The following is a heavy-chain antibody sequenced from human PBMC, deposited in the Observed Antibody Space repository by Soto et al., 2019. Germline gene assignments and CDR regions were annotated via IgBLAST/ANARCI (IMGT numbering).Heavy chain of an antibody. Sequence: SGPTLMHPTQPLTLTCTFSGFSLSTSGVGVVWIRQHPGKALEWLALIYWDDDKRYSPSLKSRLTITKDTSKNQVVLTMTNMDPVDTATYYCAHVGAAYGMDVWGQGTMVTVSS. J-gene: IGHJ6*02. V-gene: IGHV2-5*02. CDR3: AHVGAAYGMDV. D-gene: IGHD6-13*01. CDR2: IYWDDDK. CDR1: GFSLSTSGVG.